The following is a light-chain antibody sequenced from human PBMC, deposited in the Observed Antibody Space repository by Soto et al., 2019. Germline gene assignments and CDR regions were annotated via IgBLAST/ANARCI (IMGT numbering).Light chain of an antibody. CDR3: SSYTTSTNWV. V-gene: IGLV2-14*03. CDR2: DVS. Sequence: QSVLTQPASVSESPGQSIAISCTGTSSDVGGYNYVSWYQQHPGKAPKLMIYDVSNRPSGVSNRFSGSKSGNTASLTISGLQAEDEADYYCSSYTTSTNWVFGGGT. CDR1: SSDVGGYNY. J-gene: IGLJ3*02.